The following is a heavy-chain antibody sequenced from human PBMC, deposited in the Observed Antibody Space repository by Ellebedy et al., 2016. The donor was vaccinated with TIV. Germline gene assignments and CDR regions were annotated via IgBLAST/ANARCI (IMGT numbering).Heavy chain of an antibody. CDR1: GYTFTSYG. Sequence: ASVKVSCXASGYTFTSYGISWVRQAPGQGLEWMGWISAYNGNTNYAQKLQGRVTMTTDTSTSTAYMELRSLRSDDTAVYYCARDGIYRRDMDYGDYLTSHYYYYGMDVWGQGTTVTVSS. J-gene: IGHJ6*02. CDR3: ARDGIYRRDMDYGDYLTSHYYYYGMDV. D-gene: IGHD4-17*01. CDR2: ISAYNGNT. V-gene: IGHV1-18*01.